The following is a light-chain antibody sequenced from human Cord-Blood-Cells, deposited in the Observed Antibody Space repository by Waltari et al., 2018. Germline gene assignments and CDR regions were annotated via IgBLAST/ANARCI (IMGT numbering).Light chain of an antibody. CDR3: MQGIHLPWT. J-gene: IGKJ1*01. CDR1: QSLLHSDGKTY. Sequence: DIVMTQTPLSLSVTPGQPASISCKSSQSLLHSDGKTYLYWYLQKPGQSPQLLISGVSSRFSGVPDRFSGSGSGTDFTLKISRVEAEDVGVYYCMQGIHLPWTFGQGTKVEIK. V-gene: IGKV2-29*02. CDR2: GVS.